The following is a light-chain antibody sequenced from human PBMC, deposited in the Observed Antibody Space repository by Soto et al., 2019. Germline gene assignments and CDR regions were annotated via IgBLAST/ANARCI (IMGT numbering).Light chain of an antibody. CDR2: GAS. Sequence: DIVMTQAPYSLAFAVGEMSTIXXKSXQTVLYSSNNNNYLAWYQQKQGQPPRLLIFGASTRESGVPDRFSGSGSGTDFTLTISSLQAEDVAVYYCQQYYSTPQTFGQGTKV. CDR3: QQYYSTPQT. CDR1: QTVLYSSNNNNY. V-gene: IGKV4-1*01. J-gene: IGKJ1*01.